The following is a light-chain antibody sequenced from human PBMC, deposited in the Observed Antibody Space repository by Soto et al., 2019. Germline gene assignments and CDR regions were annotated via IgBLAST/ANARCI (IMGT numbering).Light chain of an antibody. CDR2: DVS. CDR3: QQRSS. CDR1: QSVSSY. V-gene: IGKV3-11*01. Sequence: EIVLTQSPATLSLSPGEIATLSCSASQSVSSYLALYQQKPGQAPRLLIYDVSNRATGIPGRFSGSGSGTDFTLTISGLEPGDFAVYYCQQRSSFGQGTRLEIK. J-gene: IGKJ5*01.